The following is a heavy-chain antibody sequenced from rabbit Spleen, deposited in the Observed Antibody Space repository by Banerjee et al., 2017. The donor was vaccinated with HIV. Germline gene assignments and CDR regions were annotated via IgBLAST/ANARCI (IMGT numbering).Heavy chain of an antibody. J-gene: IGHJ6*01. CDR3: ARDTGSSFSTYGMDL. D-gene: IGHD8-1*01. Sequence: QSLEESGGGLVQPESSLTLTCTASGVSFSANSYMCWVRQAPGKGLEWIACIYPGSRGSTYYATWAKGRFTVSKTSSTTVTLRMTSLTAADTATYFCARDTGSSFSTYGMDLWGPGTLVTVS. CDR1: GVSFSANSY. V-gene: IGHV1S40*01. CDR2: IYPGSRGST.